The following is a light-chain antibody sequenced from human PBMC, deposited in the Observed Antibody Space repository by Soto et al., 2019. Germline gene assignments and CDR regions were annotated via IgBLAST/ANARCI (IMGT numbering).Light chain of an antibody. CDR2: EVT. CDR1: SSDIGGYNY. CDR3: SSYTSSNTLV. Sequence: QSALTQPASVSGSPGQSITISCTGGSSDIGGYNYVSWFQQHPGKAPKLMIYEVTNRPSGVSNRFSGSKSGSTASLTISGLQAEDEADYYCSSYTSSNTLVLGTGTKLTVL. V-gene: IGLV2-14*01. J-gene: IGLJ1*01.